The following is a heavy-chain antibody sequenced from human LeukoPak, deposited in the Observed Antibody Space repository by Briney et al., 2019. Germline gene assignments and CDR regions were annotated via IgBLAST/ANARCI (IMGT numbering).Heavy chain of an antibody. CDR1: GGSISSYY. D-gene: IGHD2-2*01. CDR3: ARRPAGPRTNWFDP. J-gene: IGHJ5*02. Sequence: SETLSLTCTVSGGSISSYYWSWIRQPPGKGLEWIGYIYTSGSTNYNPSLKSRVTISVDTSKNQFSLKLSSVTAADTAVYYCARRPAGPRTNWFDPWGQGTLVTVSS. CDR2: IYTSGST. V-gene: IGHV4-4*09.